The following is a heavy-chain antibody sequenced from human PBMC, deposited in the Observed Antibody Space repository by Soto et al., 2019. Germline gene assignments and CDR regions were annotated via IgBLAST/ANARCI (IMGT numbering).Heavy chain of an antibody. J-gene: IGHJ2*01. Sequence: EVQLVETGGDLIQPGGSLRLSCAASGFTVSSNYMSWVRQAPGKGLEWVSVIYSGGSTYYADSVKGRFTISRDNSKNTLYLQMNSLRAEDTAVYYCARVGTVTTRWWYFDLWGRGTLVTVSS. CDR2: IYSGGST. CDR1: GFTVSSNY. CDR3: ARVGTVTTRWWYFDL. V-gene: IGHV3-53*02. D-gene: IGHD4-17*01.